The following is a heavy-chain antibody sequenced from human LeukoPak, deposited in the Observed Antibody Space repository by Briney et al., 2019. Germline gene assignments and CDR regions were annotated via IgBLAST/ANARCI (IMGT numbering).Heavy chain of an antibody. D-gene: IGHD5-24*01. V-gene: IGHV4-34*01. CDR3: AREVEMARQSDY. Sequence: NSSETLSLTCAVYGGSFSGYYWSWIRQPPGKGLEWIGEINHSGSTNYNPSLKSRVTISVDTSKNQFSLKLSSVTAADTAVYYCAREVEMARQSDYWGQGTLVTVSS. CDR1: GGSFSGYY. CDR2: INHSGST. J-gene: IGHJ4*02.